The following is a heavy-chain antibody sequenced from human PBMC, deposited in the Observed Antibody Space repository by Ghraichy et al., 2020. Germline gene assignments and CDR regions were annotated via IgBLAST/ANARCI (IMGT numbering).Heavy chain of an antibody. Sequence: GGSLRLSCAASGFTFSTYWMNWVRQAPGKGLVWVSRIKSDGSSADYAASVKGRFTISRDNAKNTLYLQLNSLRADDTAVYYWARGPTGAFDIWGQGTVVTVSP. CDR3: ARGPTGAFDI. V-gene: IGHV3-74*01. CDR1: GFTFSTYW. CDR2: IKSDGSSA. J-gene: IGHJ3*02.